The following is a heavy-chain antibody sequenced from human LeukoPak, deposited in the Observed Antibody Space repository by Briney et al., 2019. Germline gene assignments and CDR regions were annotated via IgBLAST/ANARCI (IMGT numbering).Heavy chain of an antibody. CDR2: IIPIFGTA. Sequence: SVKVSCKASGGTFSSYAISWVRQAPGQGLEWMGGIIPIFGTAKYAQKFQGRVTITADESTSTAYMELSSLRSEDTAVYYCARGRWDYYDSSGYYSPFDYWGQGTLVTVSS. V-gene: IGHV1-69*13. J-gene: IGHJ4*02. CDR3: ARGRWDYYDSSGYYSPFDY. D-gene: IGHD3-22*01. CDR1: GGTFSSYA.